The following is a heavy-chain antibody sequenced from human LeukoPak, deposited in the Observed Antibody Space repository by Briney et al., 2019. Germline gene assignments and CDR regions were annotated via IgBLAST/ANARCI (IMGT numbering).Heavy chain of an antibody. CDR1: GGSFSSHY. CDR3: ARGLRQGSAWSWGPKEKSYQYMDV. Sequence: PSETLSLTCGVSGGSFSSHYWTWIRQPPGKGLEWIGEINPRGSTNYNPSLESRVTVSADTSRNQLSLSLTSVTAADSAVYYCARGLRQGSAWSWGPKEKSYQYMDVWGTGTTVIVSS. V-gene: IGHV4-34*01. D-gene: IGHD6-19*01. CDR2: INPRGST. J-gene: IGHJ6*04.